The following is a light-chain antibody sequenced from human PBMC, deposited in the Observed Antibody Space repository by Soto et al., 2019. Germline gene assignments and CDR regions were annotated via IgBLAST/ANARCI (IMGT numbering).Light chain of an antibody. CDR2: MGS. Sequence: DLVMTQSPLSLPVTPGEPASISCRSSQSLLHSNGYNYLDWYLQKPGQSPQLLIYMGSNRASGVPDRFSGSGSGTDFTLKISRVEAEDVGFYYCMQALQTPRTFGGGTKVEIK. CDR3: MQALQTPRT. J-gene: IGKJ4*01. V-gene: IGKV2-28*01. CDR1: QSLLHSNGYNY.